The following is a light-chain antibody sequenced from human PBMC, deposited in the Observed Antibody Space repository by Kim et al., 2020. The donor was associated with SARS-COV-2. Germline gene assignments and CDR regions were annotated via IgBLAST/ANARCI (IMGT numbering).Light chain of an antibody. CDR1: AETKEF. V-gene: IGLV3-25*03. CDR2: RDK. CDR3: HSEESSSTSWI. J-gene: IGLJ2*01. Sequence: PGQTERISCSGEAETKEFGYWYQQRPGRGQTLVLYRDKERTSRIGERFRGSRSGTTHTATITGVETEDEADYDCHSEESSSTSWIFGGGTKLTVL.